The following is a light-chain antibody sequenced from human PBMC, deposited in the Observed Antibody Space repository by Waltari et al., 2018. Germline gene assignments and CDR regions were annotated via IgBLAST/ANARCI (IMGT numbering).Light chain of an antibody. Sequence: QSALTQPASVSGSPGHSITISCTGTSSDVGAYDYVSWYQQYPGKAPKLMIFEVSNRPSGASIRFSGSKSGNTASLTISGLLPEDEADYYCSSFTTSSTQVFGTGTKVTGL. CDR3: SSFTTSSTQV. J-gene: IGLJ1*01. CDR1: SSDVGAYDY. V-gene: IGLV2-14*01. CDR2: EVS.